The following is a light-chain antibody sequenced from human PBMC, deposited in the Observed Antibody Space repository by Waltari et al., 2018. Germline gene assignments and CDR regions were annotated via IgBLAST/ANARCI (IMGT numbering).Light chain of an antibody. CDR2: EVS. V-gene: IGLV2-14*01. CDR1: SSDVGDYRY. J-gene: IGLJ2*01. Sequence: QSALTQPASVSGSPGQSITISCSGTSSDVGDYRYVAWYQQHPGKAPKLMIYEVSNRPSGVSNRFPGSKSGNTASRTISGLQAEDEADYYCSSYTTSTSYVVFGGGTKLTVL. CDR3: SSYTTSTSYVV.